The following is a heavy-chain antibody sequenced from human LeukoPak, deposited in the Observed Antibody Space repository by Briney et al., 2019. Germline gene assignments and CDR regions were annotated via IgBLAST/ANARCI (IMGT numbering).Heavy chain of an antibody. V-gene: IGHV3-21*01. Sequence: PGGSLRLSCAASGFTFSSYSMNWVRQAPGKGLEWVSSISSSSSYIYYADSVKGRFTISRDNAKNSLYLQMNSLRAEDTAVYYCARALYGSGSYYPFDYWGQGTLVTVSS. D-gene: IGHD3-10*01. J-gene: IGHJ4*02. CDR3: ARALYGSGSYYPFDY. CDR2: ISSSSSYI. CDR1: GFTFSSYS.